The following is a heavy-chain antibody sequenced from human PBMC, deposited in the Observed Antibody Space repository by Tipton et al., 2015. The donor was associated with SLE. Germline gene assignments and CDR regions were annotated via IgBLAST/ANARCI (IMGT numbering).Heavy chain of an antibody. CDR3: ARDKGITAFDY. D-gene: IGHD1-20*01. CDR1: GFTFDEYT. CDR2: LSSSGTAM. J-gene: IGHJ4*02. V-gene: IGHV3-48*03. Sequence: SLRLSCAASGFTFDEYTMHWVRQRPGKGLEWVSYLSSSGTAMYYADSVKGRFTISRDNAKNSLFLQMNSLRADDTAVYYCARDKGITAFDYWGQGTLVSVSS.